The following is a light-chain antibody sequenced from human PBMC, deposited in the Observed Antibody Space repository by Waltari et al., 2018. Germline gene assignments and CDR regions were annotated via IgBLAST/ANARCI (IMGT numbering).Light chain of an antibody. CDR1: SSNIGRNT. Sequence: QSVLTQPPSASGTPGQRVTISCSGSSSNIGRNTVNWYQQLPGTAPKLLIYSNKQRPSGVPDRFSGSKSGTSASLAISGLQSEDEADYYCAAWDDSLNGYGFGTGTKVTVL. CDR2: SNK. J-gene: IGLJ1*01. V-gene: IGLV1-44*01. CDR3: AAWDDSLNGYG.